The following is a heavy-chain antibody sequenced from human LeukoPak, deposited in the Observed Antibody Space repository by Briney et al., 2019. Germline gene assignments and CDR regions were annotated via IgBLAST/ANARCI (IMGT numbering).Heavy chain of an antibody. V-gene: IGHV3-9*03. Sequence: PGGSLRLSCAASGFTFDDYAMHWVRQAPGKGLEWVSGISWSSGIMVYADSVKGRFTISRDNAKHSLYLQMNSLRAEDMALYYCAKDYRAVAGTGGAFDYWGQGTLVTVSS. CDR1: GFTFDDYA. CDR2: ISWSSGIM. D-gene: IGHD6-19*01. CDR3: AKDYRAVAGTGGAFDY. J-gene: IGHJ4*02.